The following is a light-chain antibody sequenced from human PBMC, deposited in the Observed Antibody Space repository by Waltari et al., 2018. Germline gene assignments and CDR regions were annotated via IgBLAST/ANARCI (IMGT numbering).Light chain of an antibody. Sequence: QSALTQPASVSGSPGQSITISCTGTSSDVGGYTYVSWSQQNPGKAPKLMIYDVSKGPSGVSNRFSGSKSGNTGSLTISGLQAEDEADYYCSSYTSSSTLYVFGTGTKVTVL. J-gene: IGLJ1*01. V-gene: IGLV2-14*01. CDR2: DVS. CDR3: SSYTSSSTLYV. CDR1: SSDVGGYTY.